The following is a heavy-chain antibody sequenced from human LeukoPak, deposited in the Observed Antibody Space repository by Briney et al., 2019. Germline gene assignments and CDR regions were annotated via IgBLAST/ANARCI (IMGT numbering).Heavy chain of an antibody. CDR2: IYTSGST. CDR3: ARHPNYYYYMDV. CDR1: GGSISSYY. Sequence: KSSETLSLTCTVSGGSISSYYWSWIRQPPGKGLGWIGYIYTSGSTNYNPSLKSRVTISVDTSKNQFSLKLSSVTAADTAVYYCARHPNYYYYMDVWGKGTTVTVSS. V-gene: IGHV4-4*09. J-gene: IGHJ6*03.